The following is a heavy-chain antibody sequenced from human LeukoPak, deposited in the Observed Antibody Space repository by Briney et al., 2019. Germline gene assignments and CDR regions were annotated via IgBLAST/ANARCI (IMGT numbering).Heavy chain of an antibody. D-gene: IGHD4-17*01. J-gene: IGHJ4*02. CDR3: AKDQSDDYGDYAADY. V-gene: IGHV3-30*18. CDR2: ISYDGSNK. Sequence: PGGSLRLSCAASGFTFSSYGMHWVRQAPGKGLEWVAVISYDGSNKYYADSVKGRFTISRDNSKNTLYLQMNSLRAEDTAVYYCAKDQSDDYGDYAADYWGQGTLVTVSS. CDR1: GFTFSSYG.